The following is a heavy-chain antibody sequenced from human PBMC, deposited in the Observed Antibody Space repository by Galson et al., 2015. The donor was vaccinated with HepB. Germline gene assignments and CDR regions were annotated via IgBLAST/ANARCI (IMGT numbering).Heavy chain of an antibody. CDR3: ARSLQNFGVVAFDY. Sequence: SLRLSCAASGFTFSSYAMHWVRQAPGKGLEWVAVISYDGSNKYYADSVKGRFTISRDNSKNTLYLQMNSLRAEDTAVYYCARSLQNFGVVAFDYWGQGTLVTVSS. CDR2: ISYDGSNK. J-gene: IGHJ4*02. D-gene: IGHD3-3*01. CDR1: GFTFSSYA. V-gene: IGHV3-30-3*01.